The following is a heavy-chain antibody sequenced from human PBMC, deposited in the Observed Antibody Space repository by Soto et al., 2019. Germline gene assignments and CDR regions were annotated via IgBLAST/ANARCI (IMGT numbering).Heavy chain of an antibody. V-gene: IGHV5-10-1*01. CDR2: IDPSDSYT. CDR3: ARRGYSGYDGSYYYYYYGMDV. D-gene: IGHD5-12*01. CDR1: GYSFTSYW. Sequence: GESLKISCKGSGYSFTSYWISWVRQMPGKGLEWMGRIDPSDSYTNYSPSFQGHVTISADKSISTAYLQWSSLKASDTAMYYCARRGYSGYDGSYYYYYYGMDVWGQGTTVTV. J-gene: IGHJ6*02.